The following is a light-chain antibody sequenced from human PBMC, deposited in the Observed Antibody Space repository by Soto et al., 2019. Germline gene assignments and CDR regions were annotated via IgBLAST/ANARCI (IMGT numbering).Light chain of an antibody. CDR1: QTISSW. CDR2: KAY. V-gene: IGKV1-5*03. Sequence: DIHTAPFSSTQSRSLGDRDTNTFQASQTISSWLAWYQQKPGKAHKLLIYKAYTLKSGVQSRFSGSGSGTEFTLTIRSLQPDDFATYYCQHYNSYSEAFGQGTKVDIK. CDR3: QHYNSYSEA. J-gene: IGKJ1*01.